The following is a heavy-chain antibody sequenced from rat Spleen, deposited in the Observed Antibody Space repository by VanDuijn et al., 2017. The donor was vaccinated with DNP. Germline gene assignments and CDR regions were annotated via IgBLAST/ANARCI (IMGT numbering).Heavy chain of an antibody. V-gene: IGHV5S10*01. CDR3: TTDFERGY. CDR2: ISASGGST. CDR1: GITFSDYN. J-gene: IGHJ2*01. D-gene: IGHD1-11*01. Sequence: EVQLVESGGGLVQPGRSLKLSCAASGITFSDYNMAWVRQAPKKGLEWVATISASGGSTSYRDSVKGRFTISRDNAKSILYLQMDSLRSEDTATFYCTTDFERGYWGQGVMVTVSS.